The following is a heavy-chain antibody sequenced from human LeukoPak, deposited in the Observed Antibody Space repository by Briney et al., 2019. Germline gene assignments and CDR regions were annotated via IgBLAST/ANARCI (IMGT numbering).Heavy chain of an antibody. J-gene: IGHJ4*02. D-gene: IGHD3-16*02. CDR1: GGSFSSYY. CDR2: IYYSGST. Sequence: SETLSLTCTVSGGSFSSYYWSWIRQPPGKGLEWIGCIYYSGSTDYNPSLKSRVTMSLDTSKNQFSLNLSSVTAADTAVYYCARAVITFGGVVAKGFDCWGQGTLVTVSS. V-gene: IGHV4-59*01. CDR3: ARAVITFGGVVAKGFDC.